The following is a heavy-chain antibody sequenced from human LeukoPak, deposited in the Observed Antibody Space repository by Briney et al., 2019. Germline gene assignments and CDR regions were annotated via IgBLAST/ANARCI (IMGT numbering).Heavy chain of an antibody. CDR1: GFTFSSYE. J-gene: IGHJ4*02. CDR3: AKGHSGYDSAFDY. V-gene: IGHV3-30*18. Sequence: GSLRLSCAASGFTFSSYEMNWVRQAPGKGLEWVAVISYDGSNKYYADSVKGRFTISRDNSKNTLYLQMNSLRAEDTAVYYCAKGHSGYDSAFDYWGQGTLVTVSS. CDR2: ISYDGSNK. D-gene: IGHD5-12*01.